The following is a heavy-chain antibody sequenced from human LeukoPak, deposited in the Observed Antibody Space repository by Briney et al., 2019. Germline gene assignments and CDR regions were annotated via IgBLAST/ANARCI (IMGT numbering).Heavy chain of an antibody. D-gene: IGHD3-10*01. CDR3: AREIFGSGSYPVF. CDR2: IWHDGSHK. Sequence: GGSLRLSCAASGFAFNTYAMHWVRQAPGQGLEWVALIWHDGSHKFYSNSVRGQFTISRDNSKNTVSLQMNNLRPEDTAVYYCAREIFGSGSYPVFWGQGTLVTVSS. V-gene: IGHV3-33*01. J-gene: IGHJ4*02. CDR1: GFAFNTYA.